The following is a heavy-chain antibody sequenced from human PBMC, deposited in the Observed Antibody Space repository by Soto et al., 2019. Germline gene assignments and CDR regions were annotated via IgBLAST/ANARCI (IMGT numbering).Heavy chain of an antibody. D-gene: IGHD2-21*02. CDR2: INHSGST. Sequence: SETLSLTCAVSGGSISSGGYFWSWIRQPPGKGLEWIGEINHSGSTNYNPSLKSRVTISVDTSKNQFSLKLSSVTAADTAVYYCARVGYCGGDCSFPDYWGQGTLVTVSS. CDR3: ARVGYCGGDCSFPDY. CDR1: GGSISSGGYF. J-gene: IGHJ4*02. V-gene: IGHV4-30-2*01.